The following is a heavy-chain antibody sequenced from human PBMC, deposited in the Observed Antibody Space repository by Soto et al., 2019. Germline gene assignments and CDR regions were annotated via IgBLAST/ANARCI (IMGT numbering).Heavy chain of an antibody. J-gene: IGHJ4*02. V-gene: IGHV4-39*07. D-gene: IGHD3-10*01. CDR1: GGSISSSSYY. Sequence: SETLALTCAVYGGSISSSSYYGGLIRQPPGKGLEWIGNIYHSGSTYYNPSLKSRVTISVDTSKNQFSLKLSSVTAADTAVYYCARTSGITPTRVFDYWGQGTLVTVSS. CDR2: IYHSGST. CDR3: ARTSGITPTRVFDY.